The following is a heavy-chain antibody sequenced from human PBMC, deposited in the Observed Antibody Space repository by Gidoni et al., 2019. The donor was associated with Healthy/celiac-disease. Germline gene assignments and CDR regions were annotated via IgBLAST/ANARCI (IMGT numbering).Heavy chain of an antibody. CDR1: GFTFSSYG. D-gene: IGHD3-16*01. Sequence: QVQLVESGGGVVQPGGSLRLSCSASGFTFSSYGMHWVRPAPGKGLEWVAFIRYDGSNKYYADSVKGRFTISRDNSKNTLYLQMNSLRAEDTAVYYTTFYAFDIWGQGTMVTVSS. J-gene: IGHJ3*02. CDR3: TFYAFDI. V-gene: IGHV3-30*02. CDR2: IRYDGSNK.